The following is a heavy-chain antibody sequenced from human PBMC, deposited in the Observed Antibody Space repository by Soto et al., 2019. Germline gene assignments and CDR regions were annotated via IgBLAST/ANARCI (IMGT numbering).Heavy chain of an antibody. V-gene: IGHV1-18*01. J-gene: IGHJ4*02. D-gene: IGHD2-21*01. CDR1: GYTFTSYG. CDR2: ISAHNGNT. CDR3: XXXXSIGLFDY. Sequence: QVQLVQSGAEVKKPGASVKVSCKASGYTFTSYGISWVRQAPGQGLEWMGWISAHNGNTKYAQKLQGRGTVTTDTTTSTAYMXXXXXXADDTXVYXXXXXXSIGLFDYWGQGTLVTVSS.